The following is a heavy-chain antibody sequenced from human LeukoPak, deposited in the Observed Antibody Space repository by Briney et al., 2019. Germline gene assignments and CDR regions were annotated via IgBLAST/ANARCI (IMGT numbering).Heavy chain of an antibody. D-gene: IGHD1-26*01. J-gene: IGHJ4*02. CDR1: GFTFSNYV. CDR3: ARRPTSGSYWGDFDY. Sequence: GGSLRLSCAVSGFTFSNYVMHWVRQAPGKGLEWVSTISGSGGATYYADSVKGRFTISRDNSKNTLYLQMNSLRVEDTAVYYCARRPTSGSYWGDFDYWGQGTLVTVSS. V-gene: IGHV3-23*01. CDR2: ISGSGGAT.